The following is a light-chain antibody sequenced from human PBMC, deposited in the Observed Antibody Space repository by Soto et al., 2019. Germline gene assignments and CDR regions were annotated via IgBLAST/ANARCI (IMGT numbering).Light chain of an antibody. CDR2: LNSDGSH. V-gene: IGLV4-69*01. Sequence: QPVLTQSPSASASLGASVKLTCTLSSGHSSYAIAWHQQQPEKGPRYLMKLNSDGSHSKGDGIPDRVSGSSSGAERYLTISSLQYEDEADYYCQTWGTGIQVFGGGTQLTVL. CDR1: SGHSSYA. CDR3: QTWGTGIQV. J-gene: IGLJ3*02.